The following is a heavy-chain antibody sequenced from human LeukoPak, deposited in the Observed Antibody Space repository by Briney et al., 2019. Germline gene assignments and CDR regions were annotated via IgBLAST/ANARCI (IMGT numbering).Heavy chain of an antibody. D-gene: IGHD6-13*01. CDR1: GGSISSYY. J-gene: IGHJ5*02. CDR3: ARDGREQQLVTFDP. V-gene: IGHV4-4*07. Sequence: SETLSLTCTVSGGSISSYYWSWIRHPAEKGLEWIGRIYTSGSNNYNPYLKSRVTMSVDTSKNQFSLKLSSVTAADTAVYSCARDGREQQLVTFDPWGQGTLVTVSS. CDR2: IYTSGSN.